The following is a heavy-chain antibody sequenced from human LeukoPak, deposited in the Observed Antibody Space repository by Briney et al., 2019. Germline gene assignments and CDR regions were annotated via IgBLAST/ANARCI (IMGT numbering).Heavy chain of an antibody. Sequence: PGGSLRLSCAASGIIFSNYWMHWVRQAPGKGLVWVSRINRDGSSTSYADSGKGRFTISRDNAKNSLYLQMNGLRADDTATYYCARGATDTTRWFDPWGQGTLVTVSS. D-gene: IGHD1-7*01. CDR2: INRDGSST. J-gene: IGHJ5*02. CDR3: ARGATDTTRWFDP. CDR1: GIIFSNYW. V-gene: IGHV3-74*01.